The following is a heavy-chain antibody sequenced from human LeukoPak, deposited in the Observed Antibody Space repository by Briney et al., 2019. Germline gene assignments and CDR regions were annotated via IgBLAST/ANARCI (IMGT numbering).Heavy chain of an antibody. CDR1: GFTFSTYV. Sequence: GRSLSLSCAASGFTFSTYVMHWVRQAPGKGLEWVAVISYDGSNKYYADSVKGRSTISRDNSKNTLYLQMNSLRAEDTAVYYCAKDGVFESYQYYFDYWGQGTLVTVSS. V-gene: IGHV3-30*18. CDR2: ISYDGSNK. CDR3: AKDGVFESYQYYFDY. J-gene: IGHJ4*02. D-gene: IGHD1-26*01.